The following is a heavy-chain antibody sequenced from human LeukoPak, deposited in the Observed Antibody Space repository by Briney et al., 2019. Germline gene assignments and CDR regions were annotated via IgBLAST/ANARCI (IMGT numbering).Heavy chain of an antibody. CDR2: MNPNSGST. J-gene: IGHJ4*02. CDR1: GHTFTSYD. D-gene: IGHD4-17*01. V-gene: IGHV1-8*01. CDR3: ARTAILYGDVNLDY. Sequence: ASVKVSCKASGHTFTSYDINWVRQATGQGLEWMGWMNPNSGSTGYAQKFQGRVTMTRNTSISTAYMELSSLRSEDTAVYYCARTAILYGDVNLDYWGQGTLVTVSS.